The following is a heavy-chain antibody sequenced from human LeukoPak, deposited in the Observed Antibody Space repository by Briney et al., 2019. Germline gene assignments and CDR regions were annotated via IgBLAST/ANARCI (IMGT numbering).Heavy chain of an antibody. CDR2: INPNSGGT. V-gene: IGHV1-2*02. CDR3: AMLMITFGGVIVTDY. CDR1: GYTFTGYY. D-gene: IGHD3-16*02. J-gene: IGHJ4*02. Sequence: VASVKVSCKASGYTFTGYYMHWVRQAPGQGLEWMGWINPNSGGTNYAQKFQGRVTMTRDTSISTAYMELSRLRSDDTAVYYCAMLMITFGGVIVTDYWGQGTLVTVSS.